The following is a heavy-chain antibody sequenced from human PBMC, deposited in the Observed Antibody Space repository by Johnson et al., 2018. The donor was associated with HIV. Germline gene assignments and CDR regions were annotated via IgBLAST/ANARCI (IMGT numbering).Heavy chain of an antibody. Sequence: VQLVESGGGVVQPGRSLRLSCAASGFTFDDYGMSWVRQAPGKGLVWVSGINWNGGSTGYADSVKGRFPISRDNSTKTRYLQMNSLRAEDTAVYYCAKIWGDIAATGDAFEICGQGTMVTVSS. CDR1: GFTFDDYG. J-gene: IGHJ3*02. D-gene: IGHD5-12*01. V-gene: IGHV3-20*04. CDR3: AKIWGDIAATGDAFEI. CDR2: INWNGGST.